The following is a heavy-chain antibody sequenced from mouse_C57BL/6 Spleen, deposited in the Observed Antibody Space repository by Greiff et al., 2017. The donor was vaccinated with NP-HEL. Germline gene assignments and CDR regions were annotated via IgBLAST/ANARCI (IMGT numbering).Heavy chain of an antibody. Sequence: QVQLQQPGAELVKPGASVKMSCKASGYTFTSYWITWVKQRPGQGLEWIGDIYPGSGSTNYNEKFKSKATLTVDTSSSTAYMQLSSLTSEDSAVYYCARDEAYSNYCYFDYWGKGTTLTVSS. CDR1: GYTFTSYW. D-gene: IGHD2-5*01. V-gene: IGHV1-55*01. J-gene: IGHJ2*01. CDR3: ARDEAYSNYCYFDY. CDR2: IYPGSGST.